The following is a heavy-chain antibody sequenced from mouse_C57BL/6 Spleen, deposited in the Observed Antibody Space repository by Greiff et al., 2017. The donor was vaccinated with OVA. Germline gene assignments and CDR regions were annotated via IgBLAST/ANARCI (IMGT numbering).Heavy chain of an antibody. CDR3: ARYYEFSYAMDY. D-gene: IGHD1-1*01. V-gene: IGHV1-4*01. J-gene: IGHJ4*01. Sequence: QVQLKESGAELARPGASVKMSCKASGYTFTSYTMHWVKQRPGQGLEWIGYINPSSGYTKYNQKFKDKATLTADKSSSTAYMQLSSLTSEDSAVYYCARYYEFSYAMDYWGQGTSGTVSS. CDR1: GYTFTSYT. CDR2: INPSSGYT.